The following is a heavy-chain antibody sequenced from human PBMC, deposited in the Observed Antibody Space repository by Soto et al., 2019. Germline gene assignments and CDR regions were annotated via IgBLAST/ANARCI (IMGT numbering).Heavy chain of an antibody. CDR3: ASSYYYDSSGYYSLGY. V-gene: IGHV1-69*13. CDR1: GGTFSSYA. Sequence: GASVKVSCKASGGTFSSYAISWMRQAPGQGLEWMGGIIPIFGTANYAQKFQGRVTITADESTSTAYMELSSLRSEDTAVYYCASSYYYDSSGYYSLGYWGQGTLVTVSS. CDR2: IIPIFGTA. D-gene: IGHD3-22*01. J-gene: IGHJ4*02.